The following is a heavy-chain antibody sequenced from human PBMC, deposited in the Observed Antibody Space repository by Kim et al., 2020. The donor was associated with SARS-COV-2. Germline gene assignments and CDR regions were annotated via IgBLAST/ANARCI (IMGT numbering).Heavy chain of an antibody. CDR3: ARDQVEIFGVAHANWFDP. CDR2: IKQDGSEK. Sequence: GGSLRLSCAASGFTFSSYWMSWVRQAPGKGLEWVANIKQDGSEKYYVDSVKGRFTISRDNAKNSLYLQMNSLRAEDTAVYYCARDQVEIFGVAHANWFDPWGQGTLVTVSS. CDR1: GFTFSSYW. J-gene: IGHJ5*02. V-gene: IGHV3-7*03. D-gene: IGHD3-3*01.